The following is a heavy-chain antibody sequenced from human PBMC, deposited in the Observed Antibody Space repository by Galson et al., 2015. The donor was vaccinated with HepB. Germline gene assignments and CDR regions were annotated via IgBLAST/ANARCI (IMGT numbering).Heavy chain of an antibody. V-gene: IGHV1-2*06. CDR3: AYQRYCSSTSCYKLDNWFDP. Sequence: SVKVSCKASGYTFTGYYMHWVRQAPGQGLEWMGRINPNSGGTNYAQKFQGRVTMTRDTSISTAYMELSRLRSDDTAVYYCAYQRYCSSTSCYKLDNWFDPWGQGTLVTVSS. J-gene: IGHJ5*02. D-gene: IGHD2-2*02. CDR1: GYTFTGYY. CDR2: INPNSGGT.